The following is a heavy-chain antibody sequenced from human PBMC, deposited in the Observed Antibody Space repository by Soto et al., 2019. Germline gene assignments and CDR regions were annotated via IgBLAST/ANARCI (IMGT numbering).Heavy chain of an antibody. Sequence: GGSLRLSCAASGFTFSSYAMSWVRQAPGKGLEWVSGVSGRGGSMYYADSVKGRFTISRDTSENTLYLQMNSLRAEDMAVYYCAKDHNPGLEAAGKVPPEYDYGMDVWGQGTTVTVSS. CDR1: GFTFSSYA. V-gene: IGHV3-23*01. J-gene: IGHJ6*02. CDR2: VSGRGGSM. D-gene: IGHD6-13*01. CDR3: AKDHNPGLEAAGKVPPEYDYGMDV.